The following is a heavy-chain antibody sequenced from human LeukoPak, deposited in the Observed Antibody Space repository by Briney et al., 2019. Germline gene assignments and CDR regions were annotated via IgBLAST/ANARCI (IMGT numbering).Heavy chain of an antibody. CDR1: GSLFTSYW. Sequence: GGALQISCKSSGSLFTSYWIGWGRAVPGKGLEGMGIIYPGDSDTSYRPSFQAQVTISADNSISTAYLQWSSLKASDTAMYYCARTKGVIAAADVRGQGTLVTAAS. CDR2: IYPGDSDT. CDR3: ARTKGVIAAADV. D-gene: IGHD6-13*01. J-gene: IGHJ4*02. V-gene: IGHV5-51*01.